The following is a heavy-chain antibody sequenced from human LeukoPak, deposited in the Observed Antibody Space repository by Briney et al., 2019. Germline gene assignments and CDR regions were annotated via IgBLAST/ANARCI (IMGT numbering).Heavy chain of an antibody. J-gene: IGHJ4*02. V-gene: IGHV4-34*01. CDR3: ARDQGRSGSHFDY. CDR1: GGSFSGYY. Sequence: SETLSLTCAVYGGSFSGYYWSWIRQPPGKGLEWIGEINHSGSTNYNPSLKSRVTISVDTSKNQFSLKLSSVTAADTAVYYCARDQGRSGSHFDYWGQGTLVTVSS. CDR2: INHSGST. D-gene: IGHD1-26*01.